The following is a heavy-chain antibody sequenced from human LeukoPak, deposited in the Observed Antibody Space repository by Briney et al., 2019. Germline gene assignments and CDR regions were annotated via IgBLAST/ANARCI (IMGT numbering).Heavy chain of an antibody. Sequence: SETLSLTCSVSGGSITKFFWTWIRQPAGKGLEYIGRIYASGSIDYNPSLKSRVTMSVDTSNNQFSLNLTSVTAADTALYFCARSARFNYFYMDVWGKGTSVTVSS. CDR1: GGSITKFF. V-gene: IGHV4-4*07. CDR3: ARSARFNYFYMDV. J-gene: IGHJ6*03. CDR2: IYASGSI. D-gene: IGHD2-15*01.